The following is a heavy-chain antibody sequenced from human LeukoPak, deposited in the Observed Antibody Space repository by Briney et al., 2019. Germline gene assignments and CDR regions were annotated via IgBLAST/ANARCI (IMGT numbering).Heavy chain of an antibody. CDR1: GGTFSSYA. J-gene: IGHJ6*03. CDR2: VIPIFGTA. V-gene: IGHV1-69*05. Sequence: ASVKVSCKASGGTFSSYAISWVRQAPGQGLEWMGGVIPIFGTANYAQKFQGRVTITTDESTSTAYMELSSLRSEDTAVYYCASLSIAAAATSYYYYYMDVWGKGTTVTDSS. CDR3: ASLSIAAAATSYYYYYMDV. D-gene: IGHD6-13*01.